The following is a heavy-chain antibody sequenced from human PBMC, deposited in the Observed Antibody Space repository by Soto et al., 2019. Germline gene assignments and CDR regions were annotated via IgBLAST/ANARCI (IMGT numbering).Heavy chain of an antibody. J-gene: IGHJ6*02. Sequence: SETLSLTCTVSGGSISSYYWSWIRQPPGKGLEWIGYIYYSGSTDYNPSLKSRVTISVDTSKNQFSLKLSSVTAADTAVYYCARDGNYGMDVWGQGTTVTVSS. V-gene: IGHV4-59*01. CDR2: IYYSGST. CDR3: ARDGNYGMDV. CDR1: GGSISSYY. D-gene: IGHD1-26*01.